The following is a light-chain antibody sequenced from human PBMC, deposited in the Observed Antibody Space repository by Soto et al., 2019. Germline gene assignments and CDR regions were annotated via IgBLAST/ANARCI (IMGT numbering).Light chain of an antibody. V-gene: IGKV1-5*03. J-gene: IGKJ1*01. CDR1: QSISNW. CDR2: KAS. Sequence: DIQXTXXXXTXSASVGDRVTITCRASQSISNWLAWYQQKPGKAPKLLIYKASSLEGGVPSRFSGSGSGTEFTLTISCLQPDDFATYYCQQYNGYSRTFGQGTKVEI. CDR3: QQYNGYSRT.